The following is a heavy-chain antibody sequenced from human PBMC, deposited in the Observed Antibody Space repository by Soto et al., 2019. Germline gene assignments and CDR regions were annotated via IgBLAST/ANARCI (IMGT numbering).Heavy chain of an antibody. J-gene: IGHJ4*02. V-gene: IGHV3-74*01. CDR3: ARDSSAWYSPYY. CDR2: INSDGSST. CDR1: GVTFRSYW. D-gene: IGHD6-19*01. Sequence: GGSLRLSCAASGVTFRSYWMQWVRQAPGKGLVWVSWINSDGSSTSYADSVKGRFTISRDNSKNTLYLQMNSLRAEDTAVYYCARDSSAWYSPYYWGQGTLVTVS.